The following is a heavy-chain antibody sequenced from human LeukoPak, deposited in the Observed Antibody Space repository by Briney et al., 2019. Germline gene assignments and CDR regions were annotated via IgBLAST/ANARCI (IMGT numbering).Heavy chain of an antibody. CDR2: INPSGGGS. J-gene: IGHJ4*02. CDR1: GYTFTNYY. CDR3: ARDLSGVTGYTYGRGIDY. V-gene: IGHV1-46*01. Sequence: ASVKVSCKASGYTFTNYYVHWVRQAPGQGLEWMGIINPSGGGSNYAQKFQGRVTMTRDMSTSTVYMELSSLRSEDTAVYYCARDLSGVTGYTYGRGIDYWGQGTLVTVSS. D-gene: IGHD5-18*01.